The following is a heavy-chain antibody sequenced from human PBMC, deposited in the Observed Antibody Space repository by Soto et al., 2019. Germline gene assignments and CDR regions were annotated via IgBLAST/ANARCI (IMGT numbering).Heavy chain of an antibody. Sequence: QVQLQESGPGLVKPSETLSLTCTVSGGSVSSGSYYWSWIRQPPGKGLEWIGYIYYSGSTNYNPSIKSRVTISVDTSKNQFSLKLSSVTAADTAVYYCASAGVDTAMVNYWGQGTLVTVSS. CDR3: ASAGVDTAMVNY. D-gene: IGHD5-18*01. CDR1: GGSVSSGSYY. J-gene: IGHJ4*02. CDR2: IYYSGST. V-gene: IGHV4-61*01.